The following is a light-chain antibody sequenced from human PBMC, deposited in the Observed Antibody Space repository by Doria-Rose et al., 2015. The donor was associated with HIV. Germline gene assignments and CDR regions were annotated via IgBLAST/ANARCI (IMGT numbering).Light chain of an antibody. CDR2: DGS. CDR1: QSFSSTY. Sequence: EIVLTQSPGTLSLSPGERATLSCRASQSFSSTYLAWYQQKPGQAPSLLIYDGSTRATGIPDRCSASGSGTDFTLTISSREPEDFALYYCHQYGTSWTFGQGTKVE. CDR3: HQYGTSWT. V-gene: IGKV3-20*01. J-gene: IGKJ1*01.